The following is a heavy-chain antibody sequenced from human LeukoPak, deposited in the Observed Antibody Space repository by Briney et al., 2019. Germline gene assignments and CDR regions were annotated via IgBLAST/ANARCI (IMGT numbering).Heavy chain of an antibody. V-gene: IGHV1-18*04. J-gene: IGHJ4*02. CDR3: AVRNRSSWSPFDF. CDR1: GYTFTDYY. Sequence: ASVKVSCKASGYTFTDYYIQWVRQAPGQGLEWMGWISAYNGDTNYAQKLQGRVTMTTDTSTSTAYMELRSLRSDDTAVYYCAVRNRSSWSPFDFWGQGTLVTVSS. CDR2: ISAYNGDT. D-gene: IGHD6-13*01.